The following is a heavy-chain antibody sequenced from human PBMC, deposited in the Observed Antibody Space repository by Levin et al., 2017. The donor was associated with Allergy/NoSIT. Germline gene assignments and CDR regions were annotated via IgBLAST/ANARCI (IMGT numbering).Heavy chain of an antibody. V-gene: IGHV4-4*07. J-gene: IGHJ6*02. CDR3: ARAGGVAVAGTEFYYYYYGMDV. D-gene: IGHD6-19*01. Sequence: PSETLSLTCTVSGGSISSYYWSWIRQPAGKGLEWIGRIYTSGSTNYNPSLKSRVTMSVDTSKNQFSLKLSSVTAADTAVYYCARAGGVAVAGTEFYYYYYGMDVWGQGTTVTVSS. CDR2: IYTSGST. CDR1: GGSISSYY.